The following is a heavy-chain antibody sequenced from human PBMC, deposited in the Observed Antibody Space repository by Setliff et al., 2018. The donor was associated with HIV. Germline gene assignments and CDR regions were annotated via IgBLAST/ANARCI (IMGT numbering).Heavy chain of an antibody. D-gene: IGHD1-26*01. Sequence: SVKVSCKASGGTFRTYAINWVRQAPGQGLEWMGGIMPIFGTANYAQKFQGRVTIIADASTNTVNMELSSLRSEDTAVYYCARGVDGSYRKFFDNWGQGTLVTVSS. CDR1: GGTFRTYA. V-gene: IGHV1-69*13. J-gene: IGHJ4*02. CDR2: IMPIFGTA. CDR3: ARGVDGSYRKFFDN.